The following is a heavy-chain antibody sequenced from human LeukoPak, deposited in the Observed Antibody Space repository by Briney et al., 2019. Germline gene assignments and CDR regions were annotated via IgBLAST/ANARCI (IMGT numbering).Heavy chain of an antibody. J-gene: IGHJ2*01. Sequence: KPSGTLSLTCTVSGGSISSYYWSWIRQPPGKGLEWIGYIYYSGSTNYNPSLKSRVTISVDTSKNQFSLRLTSVTAADTAVYYCARTGAVAGKWYFDLWGRGTLVTVSS. V-gene: IGHV4-59*01. CDR1: GGSISSYY. D-gene: IGHD6-19*01. CDR2: IYYSGST. CDR3: ARTGAVAGKWYFDL.